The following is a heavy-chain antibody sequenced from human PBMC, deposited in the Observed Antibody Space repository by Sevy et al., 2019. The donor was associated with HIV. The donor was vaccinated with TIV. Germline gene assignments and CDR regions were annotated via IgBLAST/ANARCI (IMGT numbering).Heavy chain of an antibody. Sequence: GGSLRLSCAASGFTFSNYAMHWVRQAPGKGLEWVAVISYDGSNKYYADSVRGRFTISRDSSKNTLYLQMNSLRPEDTAVYYCARDLEVYGAWEQTSQGMDVWGQGTTVTVSS. CDR3: ARDLEVYGAWEQTSQGMDV. CDR1: GFTFSNYA. J-gene: IGHJ6*02. V-gene: IGHV3-30-3*01. CDR2: ISYDGSNK. D-gene: IGHD1-26*01.